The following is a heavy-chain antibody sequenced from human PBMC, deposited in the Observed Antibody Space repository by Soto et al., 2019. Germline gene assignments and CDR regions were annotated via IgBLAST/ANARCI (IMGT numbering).Heavy chain of an antibody. CDR3: ARGLRTAAAGIFYYYYGMDV. V-gene: IGHV4-34*01. CDR1: GGSFSGYY. Sequence: PSETLSLTCAVYGGSFSGYYWSWIRQPPGKGLEWIGEINHSGSTNYNPSLKSRVTISVDTSKNQFSLKLSSVTAADTAVYYCARGLRTAAAGIFYYYYGMDVWGQGTTVTVSS. D-gene: IGHD6-13*01. CDR2: INHSGST. J-gene: IGHJ6*02.